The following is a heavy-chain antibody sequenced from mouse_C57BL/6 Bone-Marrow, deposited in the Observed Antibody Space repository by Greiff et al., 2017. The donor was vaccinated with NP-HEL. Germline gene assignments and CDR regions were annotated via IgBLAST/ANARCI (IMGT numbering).Heavy chain of an antibody. J-gene: IGHJ1*03. V-gene: IGHV1-78*01. CDR1: GYTFTDHT. Sequence: VKLQESDAELVKPGASVKISCKVSGYTFTDHTIHWMKQRPEQGLEWIGYIYPRDGSTKYNEKFKGKATLTADKSSSTAYMQLNSLTSEDSAVYFCARGYGNYWYFDVWGTGTTVTVSS. CDR3: ARGYGNYWYFDV. D-gene: IGHD2-1*01. CDR2: IYPRDGST.